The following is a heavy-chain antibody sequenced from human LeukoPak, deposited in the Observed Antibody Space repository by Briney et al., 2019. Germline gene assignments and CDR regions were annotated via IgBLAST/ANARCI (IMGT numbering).Heavy chain of an antibody. CDR1: GFTFSSYA. D-gene: IGHD1-26*01. J-gene: IGHJ4*02. CDR3: ARVIVGATTSDY. V-gene: IGHV3-23*01. Sequence: GGSLRLSCAASGASGFTFSSYAVTWVRQAPGKGLEWVSSVGGSGHSTYYADSVKGRFTISRDNSKNTLYLQMNSLRAEDTAVYYCARVIVGATTSDYWGQGTLVTVSS. CDR2: VGGSGHST.